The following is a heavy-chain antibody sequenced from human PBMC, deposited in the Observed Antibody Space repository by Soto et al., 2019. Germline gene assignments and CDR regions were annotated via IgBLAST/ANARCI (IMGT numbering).Heavy chain of an antibody. CDR3: ARLPLVRGVPA. J-gene: IGHJ5*02. V-gene: IGHV4-39*01. D-gene: IGHD3-10*01. CDR2: AYYVGTI. Sequence: QLHLQESGPGRVKPSETLSLTCSVSGGSVSTSGSYWGWVRQAPEKGLEWIGSAYYVGTINYNPSLKRRVAISVDTSKNHFSLNLTSGTAADTAVDYCARLPLVRGVPAWGQGTLVTVSS. CDR1: GGSVSTSGSY.